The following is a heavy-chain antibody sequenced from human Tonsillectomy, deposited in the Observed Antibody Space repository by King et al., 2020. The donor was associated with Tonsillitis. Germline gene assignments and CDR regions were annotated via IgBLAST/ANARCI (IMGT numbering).Heavy chain of an antibody. D-gene: IGHD3-3*01. CDR2: IKQDGRGK. J-gene: IGHJ4*02. CDR1: GFTFSSYW. Sequence: QLVQSGGGLVQPGGSLRLSCAASGFTFSSYWMSWVRQAPGKGLEWVGNIKQDGRGKYYVDFVKGRFTISRDNAKHSLYLQMNSLRAEDPAVYYCARDPTIFGVVIVPDYWGQGTLVTVSS. V-gene: IGHV3-7*01. CDR3: ARDPTIFGVVIVPDY.